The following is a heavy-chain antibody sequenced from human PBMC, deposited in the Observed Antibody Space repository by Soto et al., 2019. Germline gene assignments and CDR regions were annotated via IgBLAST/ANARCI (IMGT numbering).Heavy chain of an antibody. D-gene: IGHD1-26*01. CDR1: DFTFSYYW. V-gene: IGHV3-74*03. Sequence: EVQLVESGGGLVQPGGSLGLSCVASDFTFSYYWMHWVPQVPGKGLVWVSRIHSDGSSTTYADSVKGRFTISRDNAKNTLYLQMASLRVEDTAVYYCARGDVGAFDLWGQETMVTVSS. CDR2: IHSDGSST. CDR3: ARGDVGAFDL. J-gene: IGHJ3*01.